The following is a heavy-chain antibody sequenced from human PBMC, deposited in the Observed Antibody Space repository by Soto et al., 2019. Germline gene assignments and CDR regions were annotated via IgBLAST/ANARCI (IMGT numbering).Heavy chain of an antibody. CDR1: GGSISSVNYY. CDR2: IYYSGST. V-gene: IGHV4-30-4*01. J-gene: IGHJ5*02. Sequence: QVQLQESGPGLVKPSQTLSLTCTVSGGSISSVNYYWSWIRQPPGKGLEWIGYIYYSGSTYYNPSLRSRVTTSADTSTNQFSLKVSSVTAADTAVYYCARAMVVPQNWFDPWGQGTLVTVSS. CDR3: ARAMVVPQNWFDP. D-gene: IGHD2-21*01.